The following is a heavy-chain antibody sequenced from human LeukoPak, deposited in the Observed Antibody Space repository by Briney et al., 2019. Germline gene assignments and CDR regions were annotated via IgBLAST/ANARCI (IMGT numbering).Heavy chain of an antibody. CDR1: GFTLGTYW. Sequence: GGSLRLSCAASGFTLGTYWMHWVRQAPGKGLVWVSRISYDGSNTNYADFVKGRFTISRDNAKNTLNLRMNSLRAEDTAVYYCGVLTLNPGWGQGTLVSVSS. CDR2: ISYDGSNT. CDR3: GVLTLNPG. D-gene: IGHD2-8*01. V-gene: IGHV3-74*01. J-gene: IGHJ4*02.